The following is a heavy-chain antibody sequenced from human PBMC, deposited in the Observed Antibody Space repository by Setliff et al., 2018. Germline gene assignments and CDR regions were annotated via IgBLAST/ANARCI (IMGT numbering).Heavy chain of an antibody. D-gene: IGHD6-19*01. CDR3: AREQWLDPPGYYYMDV. Sequence: SETLSLTCAVYGGSFCGYYWSWIRQPPGKGLEWIGEINHSGSTNYNPPRKIRVTMSIDTSKNQFSLKLNSVTAADMAVYYCAREQWLDPPGYYYMDVWAKGTTVTVSS. CDR2: INHSGST. CDR1: GGSFCGYY. V-gene: IGHV4-34*01. J-gene: IGHJ6*03.